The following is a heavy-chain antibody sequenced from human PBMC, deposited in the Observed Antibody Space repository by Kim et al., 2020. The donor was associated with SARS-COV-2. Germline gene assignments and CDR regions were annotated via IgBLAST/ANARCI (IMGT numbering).Heavy chain of an antibody. Sequence: SETLSLTCTVSGGSISSYYWSWIRQPPGKGLEWIGYIYYSGSTNYNPSLKSRVTISVDTSKNQFSLKLSSVTAADTAVYYCAKLERYEQNWFDPWGQGTLVTVSS. CDR2: IYYSGST. V-gene: IGHV4-59*13. CDR3: AKLERYEQNWFDP. D-gene: IGHD1-1*01. J-gene: IGHJ5*02. CDR1: GGSISSYY.